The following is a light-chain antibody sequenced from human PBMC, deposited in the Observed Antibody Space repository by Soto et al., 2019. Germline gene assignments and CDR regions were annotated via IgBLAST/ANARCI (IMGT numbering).Light chain of an antibody. V-gene: IGKV1-5*01. J-gene: IGKJ1*01. Sequence: DIQMTQSPSTLYASVGDRVTITCRASQNINSWLAWYQQKPGKAPNLLIYDASTLESGVPSRFSGSGSGTEFTLTISSLQPEDFATYYCQQCHSFSRTFGQGTKVEVK. CDR1: QNINSW. CDR2: DAS. CDR3: QQCHSFSRT.